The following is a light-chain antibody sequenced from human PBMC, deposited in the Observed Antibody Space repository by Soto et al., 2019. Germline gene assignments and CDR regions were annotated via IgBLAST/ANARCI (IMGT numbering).Light chain of an antibody. V-gene: IGKV3-20*01. J-gene: IGKJ1*01. CDR1: QSVSSSY. Sequence: EIVLTQSPGTLSLSPGERATLSCRASQSVSSSYLAWYQQKPGQAPRLLIYGAASRATGIPDRFSGSGSGTDFTITISRLEREDVAVYYCQHYGRSPGTFGQGIKVEIK. CDR2: GAA. CDR3: QHYGRSPGT.